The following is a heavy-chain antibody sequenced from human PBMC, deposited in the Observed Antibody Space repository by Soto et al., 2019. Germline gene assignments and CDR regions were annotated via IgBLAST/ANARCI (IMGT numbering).Heavy chain of an antibody. CDR1: GFTFNDYY. V-gene: IGHV3-72*01. Sequence: GGSLRLSCAASGFTFNDYYMDWVRQAPGKGLEWVGRSRNKAKKYSTDYAASVRGRFTVSRDDSKNSLYLDMNSLKTEDTAVYFCNRMVDSAFWGQGTLVTVSS. CDR3: NRMVDSAF. D-gene: IGHD1-26*01. CDR2: SRNKAKKYST. J-gene: IGHJ4*02.